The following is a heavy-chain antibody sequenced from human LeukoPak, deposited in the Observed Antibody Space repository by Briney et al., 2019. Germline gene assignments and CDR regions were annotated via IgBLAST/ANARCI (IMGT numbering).Heavy chain of an antibody. CDR1: GGTFSSYA. J-gene: IGHJ4*02. CDR2: IIPIFGTA. V-gene: IGHV1-69*05. CDR3: ARSLYYDFWSGYDRLDY. Sequence: SVKVSCKASGGTFSSYAISWVRQAPGQGLEWMGGIIPIFGTANYAQKFQGRVTITTDESTSTAYMELSSLRSEDTAVYYCARSLYYDFWSGYDRLDYWGQGTLFTVSS. D-gene: IGHD3-3*01.